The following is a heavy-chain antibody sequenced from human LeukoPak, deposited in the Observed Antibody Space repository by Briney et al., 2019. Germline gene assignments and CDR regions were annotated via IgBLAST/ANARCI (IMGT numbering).Heavy chain of an antibody. CDR1: GFTFSSYG. V-gene: IGHV3-30*18. Sequence: GRSLRLSCAASGFTFSSYGMHWVRQAPGKGLEWVAVISYDGSNKYYADSVKGRFTISRDNSKNTLYLQMNSLRAEDTAVYYCAKEDLPRSYFLFFDYWGQGTLVTVSS. CDR2: ISYDGSNK. CDR3: AKEDLPRSYFLFFDY. D-gene: IGHD1-26*01. J-gene: IGHJ4*02.